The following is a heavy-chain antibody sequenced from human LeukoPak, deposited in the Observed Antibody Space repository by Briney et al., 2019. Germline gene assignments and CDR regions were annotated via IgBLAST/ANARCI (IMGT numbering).Heavy chain of an antibody. CDR2: VYYSGST. V-gene: IGHV4-59*11. Sequence: SETLSLTCTVSGGSISSHYWSWIRQPPGKGLEGIGYVYYSGSTNYNPSLKSRVTISVDTSKNQFSLKLSSVTAADTAVYYCARDRVDIVVVPAVSYLDVWGKGTTVTVSS. D-gene: IGHD2-2*03. CDR3: ARDRVDIVVVPAVSYLDV. J-gene: IGHJ6*03. CDR1: GGSISSHY.